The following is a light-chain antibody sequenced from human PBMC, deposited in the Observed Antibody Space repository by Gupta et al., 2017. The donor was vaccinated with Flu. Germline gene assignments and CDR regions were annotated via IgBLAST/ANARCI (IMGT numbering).Light chain of an antibody. V-gene: IGKV3-20*01. CDR2: GAS. CDR1: QSVSSSY. Sequence: EIVLTQSPRTLSLSPGERTTLSCRASQSVSSSYLAWYQQKPGQAPRLLVYGASSRATGIPDRFSGSGSGTDFTLTISRLEPEDFAVYYCQQDGSSPGTFGEGTKVEIK. J-gene: IGKJ1*01. CDR3: QQDGSSPGT.